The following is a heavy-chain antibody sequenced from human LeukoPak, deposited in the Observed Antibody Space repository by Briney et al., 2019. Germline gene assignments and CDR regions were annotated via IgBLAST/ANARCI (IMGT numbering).Heavy chain of an antibody. CDR1: GGTFSSYA. CDR3: ARDRLVGELLHDAFDI. D-gene: IGHD1-26*01. J-gene: IGHJ3*02. CDR2: IIPIFGTA. Sequence: SVKVSCKASGGTFSSYAISWVRQAPGQGLEWMGGIIPIFGTANYAQKFQVRVTITTDESTSTAYMELSSLRSEDTAVYYCARDRLVGELLHDAFDIWGQGTMVTVSS. V-gene: IGHV1-69*05.